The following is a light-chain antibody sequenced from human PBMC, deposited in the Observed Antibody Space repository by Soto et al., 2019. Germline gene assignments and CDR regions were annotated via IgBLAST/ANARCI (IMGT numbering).Light chain of an antibody. J-gene: IGKJ1*01. Sequence: DIQMTQSPSSLSASVGDRVTITCRASQSISSYLNWYQQKPGKAPKXLIYAASSLQSGVPSRFSVSRYGTEGSLNITSRQADDYSTEDCQQYNGYSWTFGQGTKVDIK. CDR2: AAS. CDR1: QSISSY. V-gene: IGKV1-39*01. CDR3: QQYNGYSWT.